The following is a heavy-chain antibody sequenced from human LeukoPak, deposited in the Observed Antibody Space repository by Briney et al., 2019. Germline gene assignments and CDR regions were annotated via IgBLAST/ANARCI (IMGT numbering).Heavy chain of an antibody. V-gene: IGHV3-23*01. Sequence: GGSLRLSCAASGFTFSSYAMSWVRQAPGEGLEWVSAISGSGGSTYYADSVKGRFTISRDNSKNTLYLQMNSLRAEDTAVYYCEFEYSSSYYFDCWGQGTLVTVSS. D-gene: IGHD6-6*01. CDR3: EFEYSSSYYFDC. CDR2: ISGSGGST. CDR1: GFTFSSYA. J-gene: IGHJ4*02.